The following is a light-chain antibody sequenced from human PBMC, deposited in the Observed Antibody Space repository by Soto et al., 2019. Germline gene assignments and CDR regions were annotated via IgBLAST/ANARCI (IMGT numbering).Light chain of an antibody. V-gene: IGKV3-20*01. J-gene: IGKJ1*01. CDR1: QSITNHY. Sequence: EIMLTQSPSTLSLSPGDRATLSCRASQSITNHYLAWYQQKSGQAPRLLVYGASSRATGTPDRFSGSVSGTDFTLTISRLEPEDFAVYYCQQYGSSPRTFGQGTKVDIK. CDR3: QQYGSSPRT. CDR2: GAS.